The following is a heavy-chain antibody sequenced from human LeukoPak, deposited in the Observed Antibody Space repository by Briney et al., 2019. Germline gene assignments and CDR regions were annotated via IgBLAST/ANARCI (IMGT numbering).Heavy chain of an antibody. D-gene: IGHD5-12*01. J-gene: IGHJ4*02. CDR1: GFTFSSYG. Sequence: GGSLRLSCAASGFTFSSYGMHWVRQAPGKGLEWGAVIWFDGSDKYYADSVKGRFTISRDNSKNTLYLQMNSLRAEDTAVYYCARDGYSGYDFYFDYWGQGSLVTVSS. V-gene: IGHV3-33*01. CDR2: IWFDGSDK. CDR3: ARDGYSGYDFYFDY.